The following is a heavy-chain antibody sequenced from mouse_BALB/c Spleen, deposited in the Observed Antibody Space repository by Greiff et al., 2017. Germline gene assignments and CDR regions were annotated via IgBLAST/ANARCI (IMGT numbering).Heavy chain of an antibody. CDR1: GFTFSDYY. D-gene: IGHD2-10*02. CDR3: ARGLVRTRGFAY. CDR2: ISDGGSYT. Sequence: EVMLVESGGGLVKPGGSLKLSCAASGFTFSDYYMYWVRQTPEKRLEWVATISDGGSYTYYPDSVKGRFTISRDNAKNNLYLQMSSLKSEDTAMYYCARGLVRTRGFAYWGQGTLVTVSA. J-gene: IGHJ3*01. V-gene: IGHV5-4*02.